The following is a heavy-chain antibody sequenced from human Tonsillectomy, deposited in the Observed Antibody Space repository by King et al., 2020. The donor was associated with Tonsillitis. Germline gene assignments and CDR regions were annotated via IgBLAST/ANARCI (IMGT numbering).Heavy chain of an antibody. D-gene: IGHD3-10*01. CDR2: ISFDENSK. V-gene: IGHV3-30-3*01. CDR1: GFTFSNSA. CDR3: ARLHYYSSGTSDY. Sequence: VQLVESGGGVVQPGRSLRLSCAASGFTFSNSAMHWVRQAPGKGLEWVAVISFDENSKYYADSVKGRFTISRDNSKNTLFLQLNSLRAEDTAVYYCARLHYYSSGTSDYWGQGTLVTVSS. J-gene: IGHJ4*02.